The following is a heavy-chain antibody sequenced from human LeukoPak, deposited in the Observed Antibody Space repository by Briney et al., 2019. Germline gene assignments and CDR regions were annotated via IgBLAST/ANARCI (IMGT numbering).Heavy chain of an antibody. CDR1: GYTFTSYD. J-gene: IGHJ5*02. CDR2: MNPNSGTT. CDR3: ARDYGGNSGWFDP. V-gene: IGHV1-8*03. Sequence: ASVKVSCKASGYTFTSYDINWVRQATGQGPEWMGWMNPNSGTTGYAQKFQDRITITRDTSISTAYIELSSLGSEDTAVYYCARDYGGNSGWFDPWGQGTLVTVSS. D-gene: IGHD4-23*01.